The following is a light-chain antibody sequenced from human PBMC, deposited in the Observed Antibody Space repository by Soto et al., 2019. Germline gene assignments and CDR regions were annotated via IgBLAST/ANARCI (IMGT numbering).Light chain of an antibody. CDR3: LQDYRFPWT. CDR2: GAT. CDR1: QAIRND. J-gene: IGKJ1*01. Sequence: AIQMTQSPSSLSASVGDRVTITCRASQAIRNDLAWYQQKPGKAPDLLIYGATSLQSGVPSRFSGSGSGNDFTLTLNSMQPEDFATYYCLQDYRFPWTLGQGTKVESK. V-gene: IGKV1-6*02.